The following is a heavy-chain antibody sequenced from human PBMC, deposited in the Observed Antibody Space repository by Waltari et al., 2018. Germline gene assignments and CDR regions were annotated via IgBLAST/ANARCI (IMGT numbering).Heavy chain of an antibody. CDR1: VFDVDGFW. Sequence: EVKLVEYGGGLVHPGGSLRLSCIGSVFDVDGFWMSWVRQAPRKGLEWVANINEDGSEKHYVDSVKGRFTISRDNAENALYLQMDSLRVDDTAVYYCAKGGHLDEWGQGTLVTVSS. J-gene: IGHJ4*02. CDR3: AKGGHLDE. D-gene: IGHD3-16*01. CDR2: INEDGSEK. V-gene: IGHV3-7*01.